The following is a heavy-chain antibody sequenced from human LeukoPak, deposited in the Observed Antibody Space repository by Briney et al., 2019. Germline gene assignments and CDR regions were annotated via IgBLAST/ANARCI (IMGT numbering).Heavy chain of an antibody. Sequence: GGSLRLSCAASGFTFSSYGMHWVRQAPGKGLEWVAVIWYDGSNKYYADSVKGRFTISRDNAKNSLYLQMNSLRAEDTAVYYCARDVYGDYANDYWGQGTLVTVSS. V-gene: IGHV3-33*01. J-gene: IGHJ4*02. CDR1: GFTFSSYG. D-gene: IGHD4-17*01. CDR2: IWYDGSNK. CDR3: ARDVYGDYANDY.